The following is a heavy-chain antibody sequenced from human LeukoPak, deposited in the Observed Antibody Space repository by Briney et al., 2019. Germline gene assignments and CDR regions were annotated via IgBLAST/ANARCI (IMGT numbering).Heavy chain of an antibody. CDR3: ARLRVGSVWFGISLGGGYFDY. CDR2: INHSGST. Sequence: GSLRLSCAASGFTFSSYAMSWVRQAPGKGLEWIGEINHSGSTNYNPSLKSRVTISVDTSKNQFSLKLSSVTAADTAVYYCARLRVGSVWFGISLGGGYFDYWGQGTLVTVSS. V-gene: IGHV4-34*01. D-gene: IGHD3-10*01. J-gene: IGHJ4*02. CDR1: GFTFSSYA.